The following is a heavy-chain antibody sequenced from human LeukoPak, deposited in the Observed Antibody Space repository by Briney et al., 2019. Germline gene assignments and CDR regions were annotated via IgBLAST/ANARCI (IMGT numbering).Heavy chain of an antibody. D-gene: IGHD4-23*01. Sequence: PGGSLRLSCAASGFTFSSYSMNWVRQAPGKGLEWVSSISSSSSYIYYADSVKGRFTISRDNAKNSLYLQMNSLRAEDTAVYYCARDLGGPVSNDYWGQGTLVTVSS. J-gene: IGHJ4*02. CDR3: ARDLGGPVSNDY. V-gene: IGHV3-21*01. CDR2: ISSSSSYI. CDR1: GFTFSSYS.